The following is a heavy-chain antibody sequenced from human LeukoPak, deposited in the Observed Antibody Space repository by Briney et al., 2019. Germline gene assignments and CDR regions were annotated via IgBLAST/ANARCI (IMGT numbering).Heavy chain of an antibody. Sequence: GGSLRLSCAVPGFTFSNYGMRWVRQAPGKGPEWVSAISDSGGSTFYADSVKGRFTISRDNSKNTLYLQMNSLRAEDTAVYYCAKRVDYSSSSGGYFDYWGQGTLVTVSS. J-gene: IGHJ4*02. CDR3: AKRVDYSSSSGGYFDY. V-gene: IGHV3-23*01. CDR1: GFTFSNYG. CDR2: ISDSGGST. D-gene: IGHD6-6*01.